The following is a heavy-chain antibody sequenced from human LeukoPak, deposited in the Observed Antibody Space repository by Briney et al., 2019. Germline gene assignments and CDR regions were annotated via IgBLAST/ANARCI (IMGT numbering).Heavy chain of an antibody. V-gene: IGHV3-23*01. J-gene: IGHJ4*02. CDR3: AKQGATAVAAGGDSDY. CDR1: GFTFSIYV. D-gene: IGHD6-19*01. Sequence: GGSLRLSCAASGFTFSIYVMNWVRQAPGKGMEWVSGISDSGGSTYYADSVKGRFTISRDNSKNTLYLQMNSLRAEDTAVYYCAKQGATAVAAGGDSDYWGQGTLVTVSS. CDR2: ISDSGGST.